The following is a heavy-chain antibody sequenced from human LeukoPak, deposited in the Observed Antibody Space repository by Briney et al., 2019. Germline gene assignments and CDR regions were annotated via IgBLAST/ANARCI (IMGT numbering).Heavy chain of an antibody. Sequence: SETLSLTCAVYGGSFSGYYWSWIRQPPGKGLEWIGEINHSGSTNYNPSLKSRVTISVDTSKNQFSLKLSSVTAADTAVYYCARGPTLCSYGSTQANYFDYWGQGTLVTVSS. V-gene: IGHV4-34*01. CDR3: ARGPTLCSYGSTQANYFDY. CDR1: GGSFSGYY. CDR2: INHSGST. J-gene: IGHJ4*02. D-gene: IGHD5-18*01.